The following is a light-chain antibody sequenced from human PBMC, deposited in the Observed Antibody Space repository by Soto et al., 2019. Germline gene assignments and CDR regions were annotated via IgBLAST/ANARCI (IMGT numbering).Light chain of an antibody. Sequence: EIVLTQSPATLSLSPGERATLSCRASQSVSSYLACYQQKPGQAPRLLIYDASNRATGIPARFSGSGSVTDFTLTISSLEPEDFAVYYCQQRSNWPPYTFGQGTKLEIK. CDR3: QQRSNWPPYT. J-gene: IGKJ2*01. CDR2: DAS. V-gene: IGKV3-11*01. CDR1: QSVSSY.